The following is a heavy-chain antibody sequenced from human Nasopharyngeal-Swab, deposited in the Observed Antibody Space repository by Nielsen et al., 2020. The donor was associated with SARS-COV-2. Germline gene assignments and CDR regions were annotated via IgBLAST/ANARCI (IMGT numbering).Heavy chain of an antibody. CDR2: INEDGSEK. CDR1: GFTFSSYW. CDR3: AREYGYSYGYICDY. V-gene: IGHV3-7*01. D-gene: IGHD5-18*01. Sequence: GESLKISCAASGFTFSSYWMSWVRQAPGKGLEWVANINEDGSEKYYVDSVKGRFTISRDNAKNSLYLQMNSLRAEDTAVYYCAREYGYSYGYICDYWGQGTLVTVSS. J-gene: IGHJ4*02.